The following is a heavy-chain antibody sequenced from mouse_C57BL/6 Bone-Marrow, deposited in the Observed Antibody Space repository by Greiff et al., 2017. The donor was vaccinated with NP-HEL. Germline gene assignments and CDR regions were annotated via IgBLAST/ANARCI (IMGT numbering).Heavy chain of an antibody. CDR3: VFYYGSSDEGVDY. CDR1: GYAFSSSW. D-gene: IGHD1-1*01. Sequence: QVHVKQSGPELVKPGASVKISCTASGYAFSSSWMNWVKQRPGKGLEWIGRIYPGDGDTNYNGKFKGKATLTADKSSSTAYMQLSSLTSEDSAVYFCVFYYGSSDEGVDYWGQGTSVTVSS. J-gene: IGHJ4*01. CDR2: IYPGDGDT. V-gene: IGHV1-82*01.